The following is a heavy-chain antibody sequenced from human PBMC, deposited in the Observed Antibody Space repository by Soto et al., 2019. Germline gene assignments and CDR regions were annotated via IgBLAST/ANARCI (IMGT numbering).Heavy chain of an antibody. CDR3: ARGRGCSSTSCYDPYYYYYYYMDV. CDR1: GGTFSSYT. D-gene: IGHD2-2*01. V-gene: IGHV1-69*02. CDR2: IIPILGIA. J-gene: IGHJ6*03. Sequence: QVQLVQSGAEVKKPGSSVKVSCKASGGTFSSYTISWVRQAPGQGLEWMGRIIPILGIANYAQKFQGRVTITADKSTSTAYMELSSLRSEDTAVYYCARGRGCSSTSCYDPYYYYYYYMDVWGKGTTVTVSS.